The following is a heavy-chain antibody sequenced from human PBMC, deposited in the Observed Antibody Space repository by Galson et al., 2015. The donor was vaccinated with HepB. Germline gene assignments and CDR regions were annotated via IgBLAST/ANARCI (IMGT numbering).Heavy chain of an antibody. D-gene: IGHD3-3*01. CDR2: ISGSGGST. CDR3: AKLPYYDFWSGYPYYFDY. CDR1: GFTFSNYA. J-gene: IGHJ4*02. Sequence: SLRLSCAASGFTFSNYAMSWVRQAPGKGLEWVSAISGSGGSTYYADSVKGRFTISRDNSKNTLYLQMNSLRAEDTAVYYCAKLPYYDFWSGYPYYFDYWGQGTLVTVSS. V-gene: IGHV3-23*01.